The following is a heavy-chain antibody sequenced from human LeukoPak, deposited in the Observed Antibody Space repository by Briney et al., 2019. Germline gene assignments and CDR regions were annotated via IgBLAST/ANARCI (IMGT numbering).Heavy chain of an antibody. D-gene: IGHD3-22*01. Sequence: SETLSLTCTVSGGSISTYFWSWIRQPPGKGLEWIGDIYYSGSTNYNPSLKSRVTISVDTSKNQFSLKPSSVTAADTAVYYCARAWSDGGKVVAHWGQGILVTVSS. CDR1: GGSISTYF. J-gene: IGHJ4*02. CDR2: IYYSGST. V-gene: IGHV4-59*01. CDR3: ARAWSDGGKVVAH.